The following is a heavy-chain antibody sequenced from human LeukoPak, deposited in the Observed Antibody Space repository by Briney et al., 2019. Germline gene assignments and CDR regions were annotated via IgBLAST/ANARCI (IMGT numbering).Heavy chain of an antibody. V-gene: IGHV1-8*01. CDR3: ARGGLITILGVVIIRDYYYYYGMDV. Sequence: ASVKVSCKASGYTFTSYDINWVRQATGQGLEWMGWMNPNSGNTGYAQKFQGRVTMTRNTSISTAYMELSSLRSEDTAVYYCARGGLITILGVVIIRDYYYYYGMDVWGQGTTVTVSS. D-gene: IGHD3-3*01. CDR2: MNPNSGNT. J-gene: IGHJ6*02. CDR1: GYTFTSYD.